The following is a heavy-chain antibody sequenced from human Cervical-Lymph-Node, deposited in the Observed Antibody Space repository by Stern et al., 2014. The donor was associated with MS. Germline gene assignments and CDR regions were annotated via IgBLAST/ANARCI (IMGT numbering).Heavy chain of an antibody. V-gene: IGHV1-69*01. CDR3: AREFECGGDCPSPMDV. D-gene: IGHD2-21*02. Sequence: QVQLVESGAEVKKPGSSGKVSCKASGGTFSSYAISWVRQAPGQGLEWMGGIIPIFGTANYAQKFQGRVTITADESTSTAYMELSSLRSEDTAVYYCAREFECGGDCPSPMDVWGQGTTVTVSS. J-gene: IGHJ6*02. CDR1: GGTFSSYA. CDR2: IIPIFGTA.